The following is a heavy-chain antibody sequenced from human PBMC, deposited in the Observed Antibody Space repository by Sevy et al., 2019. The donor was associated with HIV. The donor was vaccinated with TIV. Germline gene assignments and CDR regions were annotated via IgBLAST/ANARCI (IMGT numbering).Heavy chain of an antibody. Sequence: ASVKVSCKVSGHSLSQFSMHWVRQAPAKGLEWMGGHLPESGKTVYAQGFEVRVTMTEDTITDTAYMELSGLRNEDTALYYCAMLSRFDGDQWHGLPFWGQGTMVTVSS. CDR3: AMLSRFDGDQWHGLPF. V-gene: IGHV1-24*01. CDR2: HLPESGKT. CDR1: GHSLSQFS. J-gene: IGHJ3*01. D-gene: IGHD6-19*01.